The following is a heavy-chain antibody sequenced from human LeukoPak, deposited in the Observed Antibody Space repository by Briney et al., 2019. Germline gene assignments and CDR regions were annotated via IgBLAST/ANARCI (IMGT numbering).Heavy chain of an antibody. CDR3: ANDFDH. CDR1: GFTFDNYA. Sequence: GGSLRLSCAASGFTFDNYAMSWVRQAPGKGLEWVSTISGSDDNTYYADSVKGRFTISRDISKNTLYLQMNSLRADDTAVYYCANDFDHWGQGTLVTVSS. V-gene: IGHV3-23*01. CDR2: ISGSDDNT. J-gene: IGHJ4*02.